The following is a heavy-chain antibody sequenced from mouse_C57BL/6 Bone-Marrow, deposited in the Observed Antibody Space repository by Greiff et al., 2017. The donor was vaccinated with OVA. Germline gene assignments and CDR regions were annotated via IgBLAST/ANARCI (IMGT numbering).Heavy chain of an antibody. Sequence: QVQLKESGAELARPGASVKLSCKASGYTFTSYGISWVKQRTGQGLEWIGEIYPRSGNTYYNEKFKGKATLTADKSSSTAYMELRSLTSEDSAVYFCASYGGITTVVGGFSYYFDYWGQGTTLTVSS. J-gene: IGHJ2*01. CDR2: IYPRSGNT. CDR3: ASYGGITTVVGGFSYYFDY. V-gene: IGHV1-81*01. CDR1: GYTFTSYG. D-gene: IGHD1-1*01.